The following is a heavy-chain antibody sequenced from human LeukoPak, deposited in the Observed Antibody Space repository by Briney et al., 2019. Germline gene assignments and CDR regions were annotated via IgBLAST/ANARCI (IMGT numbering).Heavy chain of an antibody. D-gene: IGHD3-9*01. CDR2: INPNSGGT. V-gene: IGHV1-2*02. J-gene: IGHJ6*03. CDR1: GYTFTGYY. CDR3: ARDIKYYDILTGTYYYYYMDV. Sequence: ASVKVSCKASGYTFTGYYMHWVRQAPGQGLEWMGWINPNSGGTNYAQKFQGRVTMTRDTSISTAYMELSRLRSDDTAVYYCARDIKYYDILTGTYYYYYMDVWGKGITVTISS.